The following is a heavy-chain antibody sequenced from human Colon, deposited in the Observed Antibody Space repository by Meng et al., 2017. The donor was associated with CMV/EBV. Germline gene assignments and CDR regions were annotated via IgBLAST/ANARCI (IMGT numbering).Heavy chain of an antibody. J-gene: IGHJ4*02. CDR1: GYGFTSYY. V-gene: IGHV1-46*01. CDR3: AKSLGHCYAGGCC. Sequence: CKTSGYGFTSYYIYWVRQAPGQGFEWMATINPSDGSTTYAQRFQGRVTVTGDTSTSTVYMDLNSLTSEDTAMYYCAKSLGHCYAGGCCWGQGTLVTVSS. CDR2: INPSDGST. D-gene: IGHD2-15*01.